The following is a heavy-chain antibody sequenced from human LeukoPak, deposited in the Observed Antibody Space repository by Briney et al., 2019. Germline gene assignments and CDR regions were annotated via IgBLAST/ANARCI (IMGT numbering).Heavy chain of an antibody. CDR2: IKQDGSEK. J-gene: IGHJ4*02. CDR3: ARERPGLYRDY. Sequence: GGSLRLSCAASGFTFSSNWMSWVRLAPGRGLEWVANIKQDGSEKYYVDSVKGRFTISRDNAKNSLYLQMNSLRAEDTAVYYCARERPGLYRDYWGQGTLVTVSS. D-gene: IGHD5/OR15-5a*01. V-gene: IGHV3-7*01. CDR1: GFTFSSNW.